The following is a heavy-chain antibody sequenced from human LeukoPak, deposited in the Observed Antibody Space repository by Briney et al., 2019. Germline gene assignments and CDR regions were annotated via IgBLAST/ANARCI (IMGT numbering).Heavy chain of an antibody. D-gene: IGHD6-19*01. Sequence: GGSLRLSCAASGFTFDDYAMHWVRQAPGKGLEWVSGISWNSGSTGYADSVKGRFTISRDNSKNTLYLQMNSLRAEDTAVYYCAKRVNIAVAGRGYFDYWGQGTLVTVSS. V-gene: IGHV3-9*01. CDR1: GFTFDDYA. CDR2: ISWNSGST. CDR3: AKRVNIAVAGRGYFDY. J-gene: IGHJ4*02.